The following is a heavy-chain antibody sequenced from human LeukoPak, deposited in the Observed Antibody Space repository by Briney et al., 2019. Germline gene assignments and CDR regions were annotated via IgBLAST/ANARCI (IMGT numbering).Heavy chain of an antibody. CDR1: GGTFSNYA. D-gene: IGHD5-24*01. V-gene: IGHV1-69*05. CDR3: ARGRWLQLYYMDV. J-gene: IGHJ6*03. CDR2: SIPIFGAT. Sequence: SVNVSCKAAGGTFSNYAIGWVLHAPGQGLEWMGGSIPIFGATKYAQKFQGRVTIATDESTSTAYMELSSLRSEDTAVYYCARGRWLQLYYMDVWGKGTTVTVSS.